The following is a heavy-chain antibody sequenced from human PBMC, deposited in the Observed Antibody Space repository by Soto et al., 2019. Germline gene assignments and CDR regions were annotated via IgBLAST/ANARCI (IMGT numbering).Heavy chain of an antibody. V-gene: IGHV4-61*01. Sequence: NPSETLSLTCTVYGGSVSSDTHYWSWIRQPPGKRLEWIGFIYSSGSTNYNPSLKSRVTMSVDTSKNQFSLKLRSVIVADTAVYHCARFVRSCSGTTCYTRADVWGQGTTVTVSS. CDR3: ARFVRSCSGTTCYTRADV. D-gene: IGHD2-2*02. CDR2: IYSSGST. CDR1: GGSVSSDTHY. J-gene: IGHJ6*02.